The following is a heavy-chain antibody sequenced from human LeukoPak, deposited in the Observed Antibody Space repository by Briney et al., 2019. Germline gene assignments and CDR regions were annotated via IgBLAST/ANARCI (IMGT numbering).Heavy chain of an antibody. CDR2: IRGSGGST. V-gene: IGHV3-23*01. J-gene: IGHJ3*02. D-gene: IGHD6-19*01. Sequence: GGSLRLSCAASGFTFSSYAMSWVRQAPGKGLEWVSPIRGSGGSTYYADSVKGRFTISRDNSKNTLYLQMNSLRAEDTAVYYCAKDHPRIAVADDAFDIWGQGTMVTVSS. CDR1: GFTFSSYA. CDR3: AKDHPRIAVADDAFDI.